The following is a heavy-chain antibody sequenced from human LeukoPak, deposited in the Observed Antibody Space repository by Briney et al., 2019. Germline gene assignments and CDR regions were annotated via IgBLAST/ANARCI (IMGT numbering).Heavy chain of an antibody. Sequence: SETLSLTCTVSGYSISSGYYWGWIRQPPGKGLEWIGSIYHSGSTYYNPSLKSRVTISVDTSKNQFSLKLSSVTAADTAVYYCARVPPDYGGNLYQIDYWGQGTLVTVSS. J-gene: IGHJ4*02. CDR3: ARVPPDYGGNLYQIDY. CDR2: IYHSGST. V-gene: IGHV4-38-2*02. CDR1: GYSISSGYY. D-gene: IGHD4-23*01.